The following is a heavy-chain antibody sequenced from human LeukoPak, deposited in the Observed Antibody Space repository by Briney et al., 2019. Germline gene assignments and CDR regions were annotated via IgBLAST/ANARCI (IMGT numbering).Heavy chain of an antibody. Sequence: GGSLRLFCRTSGFVFINYAMNWVRQPPGKGLEWFSGISGFNTYYADSVNGRFTISRDNSKNVLYLQMNRLRVEDTAVYYCVKDVCTSPRCLLYSDSWGQGALVTVSS. V-gene: IGHV3-23*01. CDR1: GFVFINYA. D-gene: IGHD2-2*01. J-gene: IGHJ4*02. CDR2: ISGFNT. CDR3: VKDVCTSPRCLLYSDS.